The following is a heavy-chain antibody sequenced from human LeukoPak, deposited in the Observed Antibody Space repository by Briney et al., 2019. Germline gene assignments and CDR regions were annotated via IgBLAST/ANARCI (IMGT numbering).Heavy chain of an antibody. CDR1: GFTFSNAW. CDR3: NRALSYYGMDV. V-gene: IGHV3-15*01. J-gene: IGHJ6*02. CDR2: IQSRTDGGTT. Sequence: GGSLRLSCAASGFTFSNAWMSWVRQAPGKGMEWVGRIQSRTDGGTTDYAAPVKGRFTISRDDSKNTLYLQMSSLNTEDTAVYYCNRALSYYGMDVWGRGTAVTVSS. D-gene: IGHD3-16*01.